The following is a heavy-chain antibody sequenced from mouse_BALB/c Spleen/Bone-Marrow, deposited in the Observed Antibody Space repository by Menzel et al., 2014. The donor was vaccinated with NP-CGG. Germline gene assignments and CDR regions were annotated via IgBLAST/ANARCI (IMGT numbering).Heavy chain of an antibody. CDR3: ARGWRAY. J-gene: IGHJ3*01. CDR1: GFNIKDTY. Sequence: VQLKESGAELVKPGASVKLSCTASGFNIKDTYMHWVKQRPEQGLEWIGRIDPANGNTKYDPKFQGKATITADTSSNTANLQLSSLTSEDTASYYCARGWRAYWGQGTLVTVSA. D-gene: IGHD1-1*02. CDR2: IDPANGNT. V-gene: IGHV14-3*02.